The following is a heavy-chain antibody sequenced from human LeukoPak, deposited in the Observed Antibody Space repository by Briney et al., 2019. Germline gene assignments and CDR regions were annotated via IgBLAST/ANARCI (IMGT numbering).Heavy chain of an antibody. CDR2: IIPIFGTA. CDR1: GYTFTSYG. D-gene: IGHD4-17*01. CDR3: ARARGRLYGDYATDAFDI. Sequence: SVKVSCKASGYTFTSYGISWVRQAPGQGLEWMGGIIPIFGTANYAQKFQGRVTITADKSTSTAYMELSSLRSEDTAVYYCARARGRLYGDYATDAFDIWGQGTMVTVSS. J-gene: IGHJ3*02. V-gene: IGHV1-69*06.